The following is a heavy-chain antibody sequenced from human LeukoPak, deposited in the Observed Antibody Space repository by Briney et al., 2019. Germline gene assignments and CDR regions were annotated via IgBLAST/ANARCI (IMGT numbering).Heavy chain of an antibody. CDR3: ARGRFAELLFDI. D-gene: IGHD3-10*01. J-gene: IGHJ4*02. CDR2: IYYSGST. V-gene: IGHV4-30-4*08. CDR1: GGSISSGDYY. Sequence: SQTLSLTCTVSGGSISSGDYYWSWIRQPPGKGLEWIGYIYYSGSTYYNPSLKSRVTISVDTSKNQFSLKLSSVTAADTAVYYCARGRFAELLFDIWGQGTLVTVSS.